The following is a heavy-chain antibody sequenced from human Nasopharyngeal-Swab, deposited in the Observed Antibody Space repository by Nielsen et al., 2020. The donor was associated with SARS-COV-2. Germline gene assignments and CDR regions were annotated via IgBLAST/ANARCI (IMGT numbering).Heavy chain of an antibody. D-gene: IGHD3-10*01. Sequence: SVKVSCKASGFTFTSSAVQWVRQACGQRLEWIGWIVVGSGNTNYAQKFQERVTITRDMSTSTAYMELSSLRSEDTAVYYCAADVRNYYGSGSAYYYYYMDVWGKGTTVTVSS. V-gene: IGHV1-58*01. CDR3: AADVRNYYGSGSAYYYYYMDV. J-gene: IGHJ6*03. CDR1: GFTFTSSA. CDR2: IVVGSGNT.